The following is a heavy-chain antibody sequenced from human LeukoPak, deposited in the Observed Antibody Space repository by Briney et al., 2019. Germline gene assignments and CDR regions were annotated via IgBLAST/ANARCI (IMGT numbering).Heavy chain of an antibody. J-gene: IGHJ4*02. CDR3: AKEWELTY. V-gene: IGHV3-23*01. CDR2: ISGSGGYT. Sequence: GGSLRLSCAASGFTFTSYGMSWVRQAPGKGLEWVSAISGSGGYTYYADSVKGRFTISRDNSKNTLYLQMNSLRAEDTAMYHCAKEWELTYWGQGTLVTVSS. CDR1: GFTFTSYG. D-gene: IGHD1-26*01.